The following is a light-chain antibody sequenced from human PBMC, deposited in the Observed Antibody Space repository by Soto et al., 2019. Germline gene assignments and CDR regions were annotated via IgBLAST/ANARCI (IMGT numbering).Light chain of an antibody. Sequence: EIVLTQSPGTLSLSPGERATLSCRASQSVSSNYLAWYQRKPGQAPSLLIYCSSSSATDIPNRFSGSGSGTDFTLTITRLEQEDFEVYFCQQYGGSPPPFGQGTKVEIK. V-gene: IGKV3-20*01. CDR2: CSS. CDR3: QQYGGSPPP. J-gene: IGKJ1*01. CDR1: QSVSSNY.